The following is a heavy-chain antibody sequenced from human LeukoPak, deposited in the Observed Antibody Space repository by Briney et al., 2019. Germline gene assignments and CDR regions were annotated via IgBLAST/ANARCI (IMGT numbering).Heavy chain of an antibody. CDR3: AKAPRFGDHATEYYYYYMHV. CDR2: IIGWGGRT. D-gene: IGHD3-16*01. CDR1: GFTFRSYA. V-gene: IGHV3-23*01. J-gene: IGHJ6*03. Sequence: GGSLRLSCAASGFTFRSYAMSWVRHAREEGVEGVSSIIGWGGRTFYADSVEGRFTISRDNSTNTLYLKMNSLRVDDTAVYYCAKAPRFGDHATEYYYYYMHVWGKGTTVTVSS.